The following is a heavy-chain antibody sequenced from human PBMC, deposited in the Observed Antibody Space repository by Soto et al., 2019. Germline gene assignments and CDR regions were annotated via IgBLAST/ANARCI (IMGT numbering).Heavy chain of an antibody. CDR1: GVSITGTSY. CDR2: FSLSGTT. CDR3: ARGMTPPGAPAWYYFDS. V-gene: IGHV4-4*07. Sequence: QVQLQESGPGLMKPSETLSLTCTVSGVSITGTSYWSWIRQPAGKGLEWLGRFSLSGTTNYNPSLRSRVTMSADVSKNQFSLRLTSVTAADTALYYCARGMTPPGAPAWYYFDSWGQGTLVTVSS. D-gene: IGHD2-8*02. J-gene: IGHJ4*02.